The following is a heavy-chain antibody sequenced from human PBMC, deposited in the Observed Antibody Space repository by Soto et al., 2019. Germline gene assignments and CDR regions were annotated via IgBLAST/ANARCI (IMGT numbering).Heavy chain of an antibody. CDR2: IKSKTDGGTT. CDR1: GFTFSNAW. CDR3: TTAPYYDYVWGSHNDAFDI. D-gene: IGHD3-16*01. V-gene: IGHV3-15*07. Sequence: EVQLVESGGGLVKPGGSLRLSCAASGFTFSNAWMNWVRQAPGKGLEWVGRIKSKTDGGTTDYAAPVKGRFTISRDDSKNTLYLKMNSLKTEDTAVYYCTTAPYYDYVWGSHNDAFDIWGQGTMVTVSS. J-gene: IGHJ3*02.